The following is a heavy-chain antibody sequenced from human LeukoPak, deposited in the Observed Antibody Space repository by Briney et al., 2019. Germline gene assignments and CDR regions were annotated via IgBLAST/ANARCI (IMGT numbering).Heavy chain of an antibody. CDR3: ARLTN. Sequence: EPGRSLRLSCAASGFTFSNYAMHWVRQAPGKGLEWVAVISHDESNKYYVDSVKGRFTISRDNSKNTLYLQVNSLRAEDTAVYYCARLTNWGQGTLVTVSS. CDR1: GFTFSNYA. V-gene: IGHV3-30*14. J-gene: IGHJ4*02. CDR2: ISHDESNK.